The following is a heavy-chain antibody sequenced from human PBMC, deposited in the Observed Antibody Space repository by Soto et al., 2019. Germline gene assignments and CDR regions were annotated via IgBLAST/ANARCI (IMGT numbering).Heavy chain of an antibody. CDR2: ISSSSSTI. CDR3: ARDLAAAILDY. J-gene: IGHJ4*02. Sequence: EVQLVESGGGLVQPGGSLRLSCAASGFTLSSYSMNWVRQAPGKGLEWVSYISSSSSTIYYADSVKGRFTISRDNAKNSLYLQMNSLRAEDKAVYYCARDLAAAILDYWGQGTLVTVSS. V-gene: IGHV3-48*01. CDR1: GFTLSSYS. D-gene: IGHD6-13*01.